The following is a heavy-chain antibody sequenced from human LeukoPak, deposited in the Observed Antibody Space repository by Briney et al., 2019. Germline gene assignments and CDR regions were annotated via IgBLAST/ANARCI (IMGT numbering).Heavy chain of an antibody. Sequence: PGGSLRLSCAASGFTFSSNWMHWVRQAPGKGLEWVSRINSDGSSISYADSVKGRLTISRDNARNTLYLQMKSLRAEDTAVYYCAREEICTNVVWSSCMDVWGKGTTVTVSS. CDR2: INSDGSSI. V-gene: IGHV3-74*01. J-gene: IGHJ6*03. CDR3: AREEICTNVVWSSCMDV. D-gene: IGHD2-8*01. CDR1: GFTFSSNW.